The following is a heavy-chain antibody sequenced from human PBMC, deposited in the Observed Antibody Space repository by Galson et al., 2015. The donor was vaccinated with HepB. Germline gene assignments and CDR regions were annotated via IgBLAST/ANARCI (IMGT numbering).Heavy chain of an antibody. D-gene: IGHD3-3*01. CDR3: ARDQGVALRNWYFDL. V-gene: IGHV4-31*03. J-gene: IGHJ2*01. CDR1: GGSISSGGYY. CDR2: IYYSGST. Sequence: LSLTCTVSGGSISSGGYYWSWIRQHPGKGLEWIGYIYYSGSTYYNPSLKSRVTISVDTSKNQFSLKLSSVTAADTAVYYCARDQGVALRNWYFDLWGRGTLVTVSS.